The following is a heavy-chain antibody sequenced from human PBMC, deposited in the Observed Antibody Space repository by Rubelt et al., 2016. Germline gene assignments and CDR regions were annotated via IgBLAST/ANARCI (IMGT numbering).Heavy chain of an antibody. CDR3: ASDYGV. J-gene: IGHJ6*02. CDR1: GYTFTTYG. CDR2: NRTYNGNK. D-gene: IGHD3-10*01. Sequence: QVQLVQSGAEVKKPGASVKVSCKASGYTFTTYGISWVRQAPGQGLEWMGWNRTYNGNKAHAQKLQGRITVTTDTPTSTGDMELRSLRSDDTAMYYCASDYGVWGQGTTVTVS. V-gene: IGHV1-18*01.